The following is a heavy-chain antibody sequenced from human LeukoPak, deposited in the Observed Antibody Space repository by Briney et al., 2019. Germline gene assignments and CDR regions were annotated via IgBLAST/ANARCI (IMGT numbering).Heavy chain of an antibody. CDR3: ARRCSSPAYFDY. J-gene: IGHJ4*02. Sequence: TSETLSLTCAVYGGSFSGYYWSWIRQPPGKGLEWIGEFNHSGSTNYNPSLKSRVTISVDTSKNQFSLKLSSVTAADTAVYYCARRCSSPAYFDYWGQGTLVTVSS. V-gene: IGHV4-34*01. CDR2: FNHSGST. D-gene: IGHD6-6*01. CDR1: GGSFSGYY.